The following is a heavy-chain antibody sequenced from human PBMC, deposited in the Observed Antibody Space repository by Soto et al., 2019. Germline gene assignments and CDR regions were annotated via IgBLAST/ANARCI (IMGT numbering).Heavy chain of an antibody. CDR3: ARDRGVSPPNYYYYGMDV. D-gene: IGHD3-10*01. Sequence: EVQLVETGGGLIQPGGSLNPSCAASGFTDRSNNRSWVRQAQGKGLEGFPVIYSGGSKYYADSVKGRFTISRDNSKNTLYLQMNSLRAEDTAVYYCARDRGVSPPNYYYYGMDVWGQGTTVTVSS. CDR2: IYSGGSK. J-gene: IGHJ6*02. CDR1: GFTDRSNN. V-gene: IGHV3-53*02.